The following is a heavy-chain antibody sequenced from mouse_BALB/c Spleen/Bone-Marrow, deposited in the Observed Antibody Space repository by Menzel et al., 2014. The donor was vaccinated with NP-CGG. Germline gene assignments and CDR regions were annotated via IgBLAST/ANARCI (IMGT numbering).Heavy chain of an antibody. CDR2: IDPANGNT. D-gene: IGHD2-14*01. J-gene: IGHJ1*01. CDR1: GFNIKDTY. Sequence: VQLQQPGAELVKPGASVKLSCTASGFNIKDTYMHWVKQRPEQGLGWIGRIDPANGNTKYDPKFQGKATITADTSSNTAYLQLSSLTSEDTAVYYCASYRYAWYFDVWGAGTTATVSS. V-gene: IGHV14-3*02. CDR3: ASYRYAWYFDV.